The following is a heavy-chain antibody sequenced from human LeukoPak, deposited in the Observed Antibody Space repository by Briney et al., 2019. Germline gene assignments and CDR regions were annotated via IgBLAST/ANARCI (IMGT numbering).Heavy chain of an antibody. CDR1: GFTVSSNY. CDR2: IYSGGST. CDR3: ASSSSWRYYYGMGV. D-gene: IGHD6-13*01. J-gene: IGHJ6*02. V-gene: IGHV3-53*01. Sequence: GGSLRLSCAASGFTVSSNYMSWVRQAPGKGLEWVSVIYSGGSTYYADSVKGRFTISRDNSKNTLYLQMNSLRAEDTAVYYCASSSSWRYYYGMGVWGQGTTVTVSS.